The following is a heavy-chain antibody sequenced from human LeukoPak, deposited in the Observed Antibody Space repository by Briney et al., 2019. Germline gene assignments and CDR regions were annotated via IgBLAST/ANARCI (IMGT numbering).Heavy chain of an antibody. CDR2: ISSSSSLI. CDR3: AKVDRGDYSSSPVPYYNYYMNV. V-gene: IGHV3-11*01. D-gene: IGHD6-13*01. Sequence: GGSLRLSCAASGFTFSDYHMSWFRQAPGRGLEWVSCISSSSSLIFYSDSVRGRFTISRDNAKNLLYLHMNSLRVEDTAVYYCAKVDRGDYSSSPVPYYNYYMNVWGKGTTVTVSS. CDR1: GFTFSDYH. J-gene: IGHJ6*03.